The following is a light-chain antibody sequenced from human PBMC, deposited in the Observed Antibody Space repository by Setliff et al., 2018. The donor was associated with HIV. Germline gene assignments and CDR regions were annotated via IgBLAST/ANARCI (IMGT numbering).Light chain of an antibody. J-gene: IGLJ2*01. V-gene: IGLV2-8*01. CDR3: SSYGGYNNVV. Sequence: QSALTQPPSASGPPGQSVTISCTGTSSDIGGYKYASWYQQHPGKAPKLMIYEVSKRPSGVPDRFSGSKSGNTASLTVSGLQAEDEADYYCSSYGGYNNVVFGGGTKVTVL. CDR2: EVS. CDR1: SSDIGGYKY.